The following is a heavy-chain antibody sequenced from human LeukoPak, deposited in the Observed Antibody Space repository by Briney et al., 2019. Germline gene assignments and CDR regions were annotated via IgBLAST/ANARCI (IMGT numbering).Heavy chain of an antibody. CDR3: ARDLNGSGPNHFDY. CDR2: ISAYNGNT. J-gene: IGHJ4*02. D-gene: IGHD3-10*01. Sequence: ASVKVSCKASGYTFTSYGISWVRQAPGQGLEWMGWISAYNGNTNYAQKLQGRVTMTTDTPTSTAYMELRSLRSDDTAVYYCARDLNGSGPNHFDYWGQGTLVTVSS. V-gene: IGHV1-18*01. CDR1: GYTFTSYG.